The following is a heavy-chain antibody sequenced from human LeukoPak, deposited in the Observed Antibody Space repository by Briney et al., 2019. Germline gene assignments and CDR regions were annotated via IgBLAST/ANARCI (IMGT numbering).Heavy chain of an antibody. V-gene: IGHV4-59*01. CDR1: GGSISSYY. CDR2: IYYSGST. J-gene: IGHJ3*02. Sequence: SETLSLTCTVSGGSISSYYWSWIRQPPGKGLEWIGYIYYSGSTNYNPSLKSRVTISVDTSKNQFSLKLSSVTAADTAVYYCATILYRDDAFDIWGQGTVVTVSS. CDR3: ATILYRDDAFDI. D-gene: IGHD2-8*01.